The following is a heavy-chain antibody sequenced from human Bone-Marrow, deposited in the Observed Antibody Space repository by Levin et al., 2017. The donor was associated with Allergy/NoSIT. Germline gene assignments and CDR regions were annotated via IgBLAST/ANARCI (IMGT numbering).Heavy chain of an antibody. CDR3: ARSRDCSSTSCYRDV. V-gene: IGHV3-23*01. D-gene: IGHD2-2*01. J-gene: IGHJ6*02. CDR2: ISGSASST. CDR1: GFTFSSYA. Sequence: QSGESLKISCAASGFTFSSYAMSWVRQAPGKGLEWVSGISGSASSTYYADSVKGRFIISRDNSKNTLYMQMNSLRVEDTAVYYCARSRDCSSTSCYRDVWGQGTTVTVSS.